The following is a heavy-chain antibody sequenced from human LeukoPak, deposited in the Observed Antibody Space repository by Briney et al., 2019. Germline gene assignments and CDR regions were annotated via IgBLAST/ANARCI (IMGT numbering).Heavy chain of an antibody. CDR3: ARDAEVVPAAIDYFDY. V-gene: IGHV3-7*01. Sequence: PGGSLRLSCAASVFTFSSYWMSWVRQAPGKGLEWVANIKQDGSEKYYVDSVKGRFTISRDNAKNSLYLQMNSLRAEDTAVYYCARDAEVVPAAIDYFDYWGQGTLVTVSS. CDR1: VFTFSSYW. J-gene: IGHJ4*02. CDR2: IKQDGSEK. D-gene: IGHD2-2*02.